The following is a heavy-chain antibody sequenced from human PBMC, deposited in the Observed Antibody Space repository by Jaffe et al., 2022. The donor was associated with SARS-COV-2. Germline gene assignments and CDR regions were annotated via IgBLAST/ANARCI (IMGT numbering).Heavy chain of an antibody. CDR2: LFRGGDT. D-gene: IGHD3-3*01. CDR3: ARETYEHNAEYFQH. CDR1: GFAVSDSY. V-gene: IGHV3-53*04. J-gene: IGHJ1*01. Sequence: EVQLVESGGGLVRPGGSLRLSCAASGFAVSDSYMSWVRQAPGKGLQWVSALFRGGDTYYAGSVKGRFTISRHNSKNTLYLEMNSLGPEDTAVYYCARETYEHNAEYFQHWGQGTLVTVSS.